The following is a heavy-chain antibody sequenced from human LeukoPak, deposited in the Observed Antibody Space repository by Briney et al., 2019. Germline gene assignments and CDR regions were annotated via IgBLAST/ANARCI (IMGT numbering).Heavy chain of an antibody. V-gene: IGHV1-18*01. J-gene: IGHJ4*02. CDR2: IGGSSGET. Sequence: GASVKVSCKASGGTFSSYAISWVRQAPGQGLEWMGWIGGSSGETNSAQKFQGRITLTTDTSTRTAYMELRSLRSDDTAVYYCARVLAGHPGYWGQGTLVTVSS. D-gene: IGHD6-19*01. CDR1: GGTFSSYA. CDR3: ARVLAGHPGY.